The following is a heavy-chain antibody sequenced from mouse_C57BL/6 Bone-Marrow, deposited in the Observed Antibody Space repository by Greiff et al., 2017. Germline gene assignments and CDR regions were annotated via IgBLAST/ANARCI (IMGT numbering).Heavy chain of an antibody. CDR2: IDPANGNT. V-gene: IGHV14-3*01. CDR3: ARSYYGNSPWFAY. Sequence: EVQLQQSVAELVRPGASVKLSCTASGFNIKNTYMHWVKQRPEQGLEWIGRIDPANGNTKYAPKFQGKATITADTSSNTAYLQRSSLTSEDTAIYYCARSYYGNSPWFAYWGQGTLVTVSA. J-gene: IGHJ3*01. CDR1: GFNIKNTY. D-gene: IGHD2-1*01.